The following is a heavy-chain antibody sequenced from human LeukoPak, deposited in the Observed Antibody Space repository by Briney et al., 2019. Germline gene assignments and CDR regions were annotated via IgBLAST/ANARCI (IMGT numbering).Heavy chain of an antibody. CDR3: ASKGGLIGSHLY. V-gene: IGHV3-48*04. J-gene: IGHJ4*02. D-gene: IGHD3-9*01. CDR2: ISSSGSTI. CDR1: GFTFSSYS. Sequence: GGCLRLSCAAAGFTFSSYSMNWVRQAPGKGLEWVSYISSSGSTIYYADSVKGRFTISRDNAKNSLYLQMNSRRAEDTAGYYCASKGGLIGSHLYWGQGTLVTVSS.